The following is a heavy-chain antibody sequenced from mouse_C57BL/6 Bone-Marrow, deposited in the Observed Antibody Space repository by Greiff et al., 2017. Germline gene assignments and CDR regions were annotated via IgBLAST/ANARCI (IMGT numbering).Heavy chain of an antibody. J-gene: IGHJ3*01. V-gene: IGHV1-55*01. CDR2: IYPGSGST. CDR1: GYTFTSYW. CDR3: AREGDYAWFAY. Sequence: QVQLQQSGAELVKPGASVTMSCKASGYTFTSYWITWVKQRPGQGLEWIGDIYPGSGSTNYNEKFKSKATLTVDTSSSTAYMQLSSLTSEDSAVYYCAREGDYAWFAYWGQGTLVTVSA. D-gene: IGHD2-4*01.